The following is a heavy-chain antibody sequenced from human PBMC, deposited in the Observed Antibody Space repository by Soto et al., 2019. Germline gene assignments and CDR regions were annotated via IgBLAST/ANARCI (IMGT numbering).Heavy chain of an antibody. CDR3: ERVGYRSGGSCYTRSGFDY. CDR2: IYYSGST. Sequence: TESRALSCTVSVGSIGIYCWSWIRQPPGEGLPWIGSIYYSGSTNYNPSLKSRVTISVDTSKNQFSLKLTSVTAAETAVYYCERVGYRSGGSCYTRSGFDYWGQGTLVTVS. CDR1: VGSIGIYC. J-gene: IGHJ4*02. V-gene: IGHV4-59*01. D-gene: IGHD2-15*01.